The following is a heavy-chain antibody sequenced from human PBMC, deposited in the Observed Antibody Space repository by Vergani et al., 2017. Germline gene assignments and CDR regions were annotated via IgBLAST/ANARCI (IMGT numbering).Heavy chain of an antibody. CDR1: GYTFTSYY. Sequence: QVQLVQSGAEVKKPGASVKVSCKASGYTFTSYYMHWVRQAPGQGLEWMGIINPSGGSTSYAQKFQGRVTMTRDTSTSTVYMELSSLRSEDTAVYYCARGLVVPVPGVVSYHYYLDVWGRGTTVAVSS. D-gene: IGHD2-2*01. J-gene: IGHJ6*03. V-gene: IGHV1-46*01. CDR3: ARGLVVPVPGVVSYHYYLDV. CDR2: INPSGGST.